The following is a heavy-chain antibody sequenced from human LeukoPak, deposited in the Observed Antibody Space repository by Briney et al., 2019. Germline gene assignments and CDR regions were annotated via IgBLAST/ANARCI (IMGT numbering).Heavy chain of an antibody. D-gene: IGHD6-13*01. V-gene: IGHV3-23*01. CDR1: GFTFSSYA. J-gene: IGHJ6*03. CDR2: IVESGGTT. CDR3: AILGRMGSSWYNRYMDV. Sequence: PGGSLRLSCAASGFTFSSYAMSWVRQAPGKGLEWVAGIVESGGTTYYADSEKGRFTISRDNFKNTVYLQMNSLRAEDTAVYYCAILGRMGSSWYNRYMDVWGKGTTVTVSS.